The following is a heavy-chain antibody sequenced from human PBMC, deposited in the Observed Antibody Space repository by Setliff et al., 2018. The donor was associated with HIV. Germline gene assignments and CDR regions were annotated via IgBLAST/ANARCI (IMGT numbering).Heavy chain of an antibody. CDR2: IVPILGIA. CDR3: ARIPTGGAFDI. V-gene: IGHV1-69*10. J-gene: IGHJ3*02. CDR1: GGTFTNSA. Sequence: SVKVSCKASGGTFTNSAIGWVRQSPGQGLEWMGAIVPILGIANSAQKFQGRVTITTDESTNTAYMELSSLRSEDTAVYYCARIPTGGAFDIWGQGTVVTVSS. D-gene: IGHD7-27*01.